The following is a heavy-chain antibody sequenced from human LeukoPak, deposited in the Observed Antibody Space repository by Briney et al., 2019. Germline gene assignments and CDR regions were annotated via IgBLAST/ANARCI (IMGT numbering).Heavy chain of an antibody. V-gene: IGHV4-34*01. CDR3: ARGLSGPYFGSSSGQTPFDY. J-gene: IGHJ4*02. CDR2: INHSGST. Sequence: SETLSLTCAVYGGSFSGYYWSWIRQPPGKGLEWIGEINHSGSTNYNPSLKSRVTISVDTSKNQFSLKLSSVTAADTAVYYCARGLSGPYFGSSSGQTPFDYWGQGTLVTVSS. D-gene: IGHD6-6*01. CDR1: GGSFSGYY.